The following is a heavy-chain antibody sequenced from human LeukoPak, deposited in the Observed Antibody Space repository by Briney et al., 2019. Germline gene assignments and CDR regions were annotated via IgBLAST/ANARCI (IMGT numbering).Heavy chain of an antibody. CDR1: GFTFSGYH. D-gene: IGHD6-13*01. J-gene: IGHJ4*02. Sequence: PGGSLRLSCAVSGFTFSGYHMSWIRQAPGKGLEWVSYISSGGSSISHADSVKGRFTISRDNAENSLYLQMNSLRAEDTAVYYCARRPAAGRCFDYWGQGTLVTVSS. V-gene: IGHV3-11*01. CDR2: ISSGGSSI. CDR3: ARRPAAGRCFDY.